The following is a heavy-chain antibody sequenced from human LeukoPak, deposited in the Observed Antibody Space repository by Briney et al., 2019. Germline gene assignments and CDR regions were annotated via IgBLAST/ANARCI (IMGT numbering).Heavy chain of an antibody. Sequence: SSQSLSLTRAVSVGSISSYYSSWIRYPPGRGREWVGYIYYIGSTNYNPSLKRRITKSVDTSKNQFSLKLSSVHAADTAVYYYARAYLSVYYCDSSGYCSDAFVIWGEGKMGTVSS. CDR2: IYYIGST. CDR1: VGSISSYY. D-gene: IGHD3-22*01. CDR3: ARAYLSVYYCDSSGYCSDAFVI. V-gene: IGHV4-59*01. J-gene: IGHJ3*02.